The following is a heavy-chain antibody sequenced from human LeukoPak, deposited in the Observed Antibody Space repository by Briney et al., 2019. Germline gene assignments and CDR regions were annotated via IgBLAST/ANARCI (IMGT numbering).Heavy chain of an antibody. CDR2: INPSGGST. V-gene: IGHV1-46*01. CDR1: GYIFTNYF. Sequence: GASVKVSCKASGYIFTNYFMHWVRQAPGQGLEWMGLINPSGGSTRYAQKFQGRVTMTRDMSTSTVYMELSSLRSEDTAVYYCARALPHRRLMDTTMEQHWFDPWGQGTLVTVSS. J-gene: IGHJ5*02. D-gene: IGHD5-18*01. CDR3: ARALPHRRLMDTTMEQHWFDP.